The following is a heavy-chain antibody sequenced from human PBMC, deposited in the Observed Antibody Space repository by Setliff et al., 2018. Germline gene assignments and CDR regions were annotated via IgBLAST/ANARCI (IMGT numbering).Heavy chain of an antibody. J-gene: IGHJ4*02. D-gene: IGHD4-17*01. CDR2: ISAYNGNT. CDR3: ARYDSYGDKYYFDY. V-gene: IGHV1-18*01. CDR1: GYTFTSYG. Sequence: ASVKVSCKASGYTFTSYGISWVRQAPGQGLEWMGWISAYNGNTNYAQKLQGRVTMTTDTSASTAYMELSSLRSEDTAVYYCARYDSYGDKYYFDYWGQGTLVTAPQ.